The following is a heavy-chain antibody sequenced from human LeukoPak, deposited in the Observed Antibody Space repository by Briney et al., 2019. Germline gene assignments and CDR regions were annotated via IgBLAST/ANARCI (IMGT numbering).Heavy chain of an antibody. CDR1: GFTFSDHY. Sequence: GGSLRLSCAASGFTFSDHYMDWVRRAPGKGLEWVGRTRNKANGYTTQYAASVKGRFTISRDDSKNSLYLQMNSLKTEDTAVYYCARVLAAHWDYWGQGTLVTVSS. CDR3: ARVLAAHWDY. CDR2: TRNKANGYTT. J-gene: IGHJ4*02. D-gene: IGHD6-19*01. V-gene: IGHV3-72*01.